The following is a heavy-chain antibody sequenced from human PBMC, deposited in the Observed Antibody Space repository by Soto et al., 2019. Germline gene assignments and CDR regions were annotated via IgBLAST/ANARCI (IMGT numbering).Heavy chain of an antibody. CDR2: IKQDGSEK. D-gene: IGHD3-3*01. CDR1: GFTFSSYW. V-gene: IGHV3-7*01. Sequence: EVQLVESGGGLVQPGGSLRLSCAASGFTFSSYWMSWVRQAPGKGLEWVANIKQDGSEKYYVDSVKGRFTISRDNAKNSLYLQMNNLRAEDTAVYYCARDIVDYDFWSGYYWTIDYWGQGTLVTVSS. CDR3: ARDIVDYDFWSGYYWTIDY. J-gene: IGHJ4*02.